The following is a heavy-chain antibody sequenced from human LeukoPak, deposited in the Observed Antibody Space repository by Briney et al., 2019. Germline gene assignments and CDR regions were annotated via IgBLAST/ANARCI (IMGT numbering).Heavy chain of an antibody. V-gene: IGHV4-30-2*01. CDR2: IYHSGST. CDR1: GGSISSGGYS. CDR3: ARVPINYYGSGSYYKGAFDI. Sequence: SQTLSLTCAVSGGSISSGGYSWSWIRQPPGKGLEWIGYIYHSGSTYYNPSLKSRVTISVDTSKNQFSLKLSSVTAADTAVYYCARVPINYYGSGSYYKGAFDIWGQGTMVTVSS. D-gene: IGHD3-10*01. J-gene: IGHJ3*02.